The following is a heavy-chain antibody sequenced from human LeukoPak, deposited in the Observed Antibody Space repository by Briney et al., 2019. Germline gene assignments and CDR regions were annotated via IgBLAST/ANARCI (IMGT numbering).Heavy chain of an antibody. CDR3: ATTLRNNPP. V-gene: IGHV1-8*01. D-gene: IGHD1-14*01. CDR1: GYSFTAYD. J-gene: IGHJ5*02. CDR2: INPNTGLT. Sequence: ASVKVSCKASGYSFTAYDINWVRQATGQGLEWIGYINPNTGLTEYAQKFQGRVSLTRDTSITTAYMELNTLTSEDTAVYYCATTLRNNPPWGQGTLITVSS.